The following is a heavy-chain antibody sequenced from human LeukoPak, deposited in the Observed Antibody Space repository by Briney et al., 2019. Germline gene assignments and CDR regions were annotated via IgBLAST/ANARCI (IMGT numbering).Heavy chain of an antibody. CDR3: ARNLPSVIRAYGYDYFQH. CDR1: GFTFSSYA. Sequence: PGGSLRLSCAASGFTFSSYAMSWVRQAPGKGLEWVSAISGSGGSTYYADSVRGRFTISRDNSKNTLYLRMNSLRAEDTAVYYCARNLPSVIRAYGYDYFQHWGQGTLVTVSS. D-gene: IGHD3-22*01. CDR2: ISGSGGST. V-gene: IGHV3-23*01. J-gene: IGHJ1*01.